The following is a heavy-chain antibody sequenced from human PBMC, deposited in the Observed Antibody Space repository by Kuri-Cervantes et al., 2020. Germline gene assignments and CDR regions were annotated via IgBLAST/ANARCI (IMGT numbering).Heavy chain of an antibody. J-gene: IGHJ4*02. Sequence: GESLKISCAASGFTFSSYGMHWVRQAPGKGLEWVGRIKTRSDGETTDYNALVKGRFTISRDDSKNTVYLQMNSLRIEDTAVYYCASGQGDFDYWGQGALVTVSS. CDR1: GFTFSSYG. CDR2: IKTRSDGETT. CDR3: ASGQGDFDY. D-gene: IGHD1-26*01. V-gene: IGHV3-15*01.